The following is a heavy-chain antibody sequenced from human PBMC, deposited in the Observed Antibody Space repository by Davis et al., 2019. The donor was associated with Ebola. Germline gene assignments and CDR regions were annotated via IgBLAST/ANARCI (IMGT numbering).Heavy chain of an antibody. J-gene: IGHJ3*02. V-gene: IGHV4-34*01. CDR2: INHSGST. Sequence: MPSETLSLTCAVYGGSFRGYYWSWIRQPPGKGLEWIGEINHSGSTNYNPSLKSRVTISVDTSKNQFSLKLSSVTAADTAVYYCARVPAMIVVVVRARGAFDIWGQGTMVTVSS. CDR1: GGSFRGYY. D-gene: IGHD3-22*01. CDR3: ARVPAMIVVVVRARGAFDI.